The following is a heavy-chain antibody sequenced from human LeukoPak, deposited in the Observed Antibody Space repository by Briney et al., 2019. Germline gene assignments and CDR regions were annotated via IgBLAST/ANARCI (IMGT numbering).Heavy chain of an antibody. Sequence: GGSLRLSCAASGFTFSSTSMSWVRQAPGKGLEWVSSFSASKNNRHYVDSVKGRFIISRDNSKNTLFLQMNNLGAEDTAVYYCARPGTRYSSGWDLFDYWGQGTLVTVSS. CDR1: GFTFSSTS. CDR3: ARPGTRYSSGWDLFDY. CDR2: FSASKNNR. V-gene: IGHV3-23*01. D-gene: IGHD6-19*01. J-gene: IGHJ4*02.